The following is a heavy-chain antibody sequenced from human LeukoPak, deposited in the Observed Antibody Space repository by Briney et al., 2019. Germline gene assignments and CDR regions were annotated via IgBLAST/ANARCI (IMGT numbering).Heavy chain of an antibody. CDR2: MNPNSGNT. Sequence: ASVKVSCKASGYSFSDYYMHWVRQATGRGLEWMGWMNPNSGNTGYAQKFQGRVTMTRNTSISTAYMELSSLRSEDTAVYYCARFKGPVAGGAEYFQHWGQGTLVTVSS. J-gene: IGHJ1*01. D-gene: IGHD6-19*01. V-gene: IGHV1-8*02. CDR3: ARFKGPVAGGAEYFQH. CDR1: GYSFSDYY.